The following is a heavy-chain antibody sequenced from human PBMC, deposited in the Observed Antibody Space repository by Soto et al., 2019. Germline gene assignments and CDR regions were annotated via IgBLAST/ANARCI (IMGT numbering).Heavy chain of an antibody. Sequence: EEQLVESGGGLVQPGGSLRLSCAASGFTLSTYWMSWVRQAPGKGLEWVANINRDGSEKYYVDSVKGRFTISRDNAKNSLCLQMNSLRAEDTAVYYCARVEYSSAYDTADIWGQGTLVTVSP. V-gene: IGHV3-7*01. CDR2: INRDGSEK. J-gene: IGHJ3*02. D-gene: IGHD6-19*01. CDR1: GFTLSTYW. CDR3: ARVEYSSAYDTADI.